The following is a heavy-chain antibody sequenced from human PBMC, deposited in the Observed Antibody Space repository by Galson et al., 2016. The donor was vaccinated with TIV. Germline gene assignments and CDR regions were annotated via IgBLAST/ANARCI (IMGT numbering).Heavy chain of an antibody. CDR1: GYPFSGYY. CDR2: IYPGNYHT. J-gene: IGHJ2*01. V-gene: IGHV5-51*01. Sequence: QSGAEVKKTGESLKISRRGSGYPFSGYYIGWVRQVPGKGLEWMGIIYPGNYHTVYSPSFEGQVTISADKSTTTAYLQWNSLKASDTAMYYCARHDSSAFSNWYFNLGGRGTLVTVSS. CDR3: ARHDSSAFSNWYFNL. D-gene: IGHD3-22*01.